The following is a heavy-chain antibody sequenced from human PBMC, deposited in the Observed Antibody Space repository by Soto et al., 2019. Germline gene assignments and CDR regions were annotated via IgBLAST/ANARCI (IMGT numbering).Heavy chain of an antibody. V-gene: IGHV4-30-2*01. CDR3: AKNWTWGSLVH. D-gene: IGHD7-27*01. J-gene: IGHJ4*02. Sequence: PSETLSLTCAVSGGSISSGGYSWSWIRQPPGKGLEWIGYIYHSGSTYYNPSLKSRVTISVDRSKNQFSLKLSSVTAADTAVYYCAKNWTWGSLVHGGKGTLFTFS. CDR2: IYHSGST. CDR1: GGSISSGGYS.